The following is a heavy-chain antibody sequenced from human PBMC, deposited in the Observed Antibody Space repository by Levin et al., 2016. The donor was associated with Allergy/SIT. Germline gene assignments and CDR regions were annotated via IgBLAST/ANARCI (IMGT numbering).Heavy chain of an antibody. CDR3: ARHPIAAAGTTKAYYYYYGMDV. Sequence: ASVKVSCKASGYTFTSYGISWVRQAPGQGLEWMGWISAYNGNTNYAQKLQGRVTMTTDTSTSTAYMELRSLRSDDTAVYYCARHPIAAAGTTKAYYYYYGMDVWGQGTTVTVSS. CDR2: ISAYNGNT. CDR1: GYTFTSYG. D-gene: IGHD6-13*01. J-gene: IGHJ6*02. V-gene: IGHV1-18*01.